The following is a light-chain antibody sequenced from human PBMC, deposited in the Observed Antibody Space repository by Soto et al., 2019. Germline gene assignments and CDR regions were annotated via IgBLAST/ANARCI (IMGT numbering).Light chain of an antibody. CDR1: QSVSSNY. Sequence: EIVWTQSPGTLYLSPGERATLSCRASQSVSSNYLAWYQQKPGQAPRLLISGVSSRATGIPDRFSGSGSGTDFTLTISSLEPEDIAGYYCLQYGSPPRTVGQGTKVEIK. CDR2: GVS. J-gene: IGKJ1*01. V-gene: IGKV3-20*01. CDR3: LQYGSPPRT.